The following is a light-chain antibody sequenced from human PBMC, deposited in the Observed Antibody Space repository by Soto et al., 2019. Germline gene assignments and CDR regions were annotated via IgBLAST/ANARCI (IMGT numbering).Light chain of an antibody. Sequence: QSVLTQPRSVSGSPGQSVTISCTGTNSDVGGYSYVSWFQQHPGKAPKVMIFDVTERPSGVPGRFSGSKSGNTASLTISGLQADDEADYYCCSYAGTYTYVFGTGTKLTVL. V-gene: IGLV2-11*01. CDR3: CSYAGTYTYV. CDR2: DVT. CDR1: NSDVGGYSY. J-gene: IGLJ1*01.